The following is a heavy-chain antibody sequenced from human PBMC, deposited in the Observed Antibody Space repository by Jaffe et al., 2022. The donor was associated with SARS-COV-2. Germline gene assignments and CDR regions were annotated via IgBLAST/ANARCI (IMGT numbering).Heavy chain of an antibody. D-gene: IGHD4-17*01. V-gene: IGHV1-8*01. Sequence: QVQLVQSGAEVKKPGASVRVSCKASGYTFTTYDINWVRQAAGQGLEWMGWMNPSSGDSGYAQKFQGRLTMTRNTSITTAYMEVSSLRSGDTAVYYCARGTTKYGDYDYWGQGTLVTVSS. CDR2: MNPSSGDS. CDR3: ARGTTKYGDYDY. CDR1: GYTFTTYD. J-gene: IGHJ4*02.